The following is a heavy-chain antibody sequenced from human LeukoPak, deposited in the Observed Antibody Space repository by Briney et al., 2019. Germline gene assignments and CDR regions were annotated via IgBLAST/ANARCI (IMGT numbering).Heavy chain of an antibody. CDR2: AHSSGST. J-gene: IGHJ4*02. CDR1: GGSIGSYY. V-gene: IGHV4-4*07. Sequence: PSETLTLTCTVSGGSIGSYYWSWIRQPAGKGLEWIGRAHSSGSTNYIPSIKSRVTTSIDTSKNQFSLKLSSVTAADTAMYYCAREAGDYGSGSLDFWGQGTLVTVSS. CDR3: AREAGDYGSGSLDF. D-gene: IGHD3-10*01.